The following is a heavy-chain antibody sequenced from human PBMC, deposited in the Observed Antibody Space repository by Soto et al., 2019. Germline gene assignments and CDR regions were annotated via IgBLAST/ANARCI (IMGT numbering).Heavy chain of an antibody. J-gene: IGHJ5*02. CDR1: GYTFTSYY. CDR3: ARGFRSYYYGSGSYLDWFDP. V-gene: IGHV1-46*01. Sequence: ASVKVSCKASGYTFTSYYMHWVRQAPGQGLEWMGIINPSGGSTSYAQKFQGRVTMTRDTSTSTVYMELSSLRSEDTAVYYCARGFRSYYYGSGSYLDWFDPSGQGTLVTVSS. CDR2: INPSGGST. D-gene: IGHD3-10*01.